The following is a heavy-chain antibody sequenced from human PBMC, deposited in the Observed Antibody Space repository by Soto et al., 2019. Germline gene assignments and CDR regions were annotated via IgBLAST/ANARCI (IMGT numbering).Heavy chain of an antibody. V-gene: IGHV4-39*01. Sequence: QLQLQESGPGLVKPSETLSLTCTVSGGSIGSSSYYWGWIRQPPGKGLEWIGSIYYSGSTYYNPSLKSRVTISVDTSKNQFSLKLSSVTAADTAVYYCAGRYSGYDLGDQVYYYDSSGLFYFDYWGQGTLVTVSS. CDR1: GGSIGSSSYY. D-gene: IGHD3-22*01. CDR2: IYYSGST. CDR3: AGRYSGYDLGDQVYYYDSSGLFYFDY. J-gene: IGHJ4*02.